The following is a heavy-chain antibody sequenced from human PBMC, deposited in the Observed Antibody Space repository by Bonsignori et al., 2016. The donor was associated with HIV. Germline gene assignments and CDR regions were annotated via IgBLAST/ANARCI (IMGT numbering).Heavy chain of an antibody. CDR2: IYYSGST. J-gene: IGHJ3*02. Sequence: SETLSLTCTVSGGSISSGDYYWSWIRQPPGKGLEWIGYIYYSGSTYYNPSLKSRVTISVDTSKNQFSLKLSSVTAADTAVYYCARVRNYMITFGGVIVKHVFDIWGQGTMVTVSS. CDR3: ARVRNYMITFGGVIVKHVFDI. CDR1: GGSISSGDYY. V-gene: IGHV4-30-4*08. D-gene: IGHD3-16*02.